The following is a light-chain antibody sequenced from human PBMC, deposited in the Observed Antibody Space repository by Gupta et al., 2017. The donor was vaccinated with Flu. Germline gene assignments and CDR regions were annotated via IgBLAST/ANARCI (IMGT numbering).Light chain of an antibody. CDR1: KLGDKY. CDR2: QDS. CDR3: QAWDSSSYV. Sequence: SHELTQRPCVSVSPGETQCITCSGDKLGDKYACWYQQKPGQSPVLVIYQDSKRPSGIPERFSGSNSGNTATLTISGTQAMDEADYYCQAWDSSSYVFGTGTKVTVL. J-gene: IGLJ1*01. V-gene: IGLV3-1*01.